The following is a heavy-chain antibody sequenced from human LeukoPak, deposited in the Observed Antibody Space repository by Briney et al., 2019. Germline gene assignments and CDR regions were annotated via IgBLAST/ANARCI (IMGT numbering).Heavy chain of an antibody. CDR2: IIPIVGTA. CDR3: ARHQQPLLTPPDY. V-gene: IGHV1-69*05. CDR1: GRTFSSYA. D-gene: IGHD2-2*01. J-gene: IGHJ4*02. Sequence: ASVKVSCKASGRTFSSYAISRVRQAPGQGLEWMGGIIPIVGTANYAQKFQGRVTITTDASTSTAYMGLSRLRSEDTAVYYCARHQQPLLTPPDYWGQGSLVTVSS.